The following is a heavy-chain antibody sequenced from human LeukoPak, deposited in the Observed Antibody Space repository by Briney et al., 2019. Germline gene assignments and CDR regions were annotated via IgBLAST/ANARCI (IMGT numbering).Heavy chain of an antibody. CDR3: ARLSTVTTSFDY. CDR2: IYYSGST. Sequence: SETLSLTCTVSGGSISSSSYYWGWIRQPPGKGLEWIGSIYYSGSTYYNPSLKSRVTISIDTSKNQFSLKLSSVTAADTAVYYCARLSTVTTSFDYWGQGTLVTVSS. J-gene: IGHJ4*02. V-gene: IGHV4-39*07. D-gene: IGHD4-17*01. CDR1: GGSISSSSYY.